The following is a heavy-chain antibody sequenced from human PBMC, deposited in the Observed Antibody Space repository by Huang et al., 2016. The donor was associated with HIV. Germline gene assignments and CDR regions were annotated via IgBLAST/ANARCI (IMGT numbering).Heavy chain of an antibody. V-gene: IGHV1-8*01. CDR1: GYTFTNYD. J-gene: IGHJ3*01. CDR2: MNPKSGNV. Sequence: QIQLAQSGAEVKKPGASVKVSCKASGYTFTNYDINWVRQASGQGLEWMGWMNPKSGNVGYTNKFQGRVDMLRNSSINTSYVEVTSLTSEDTAVYYCARGFGINYNHEAFDVWGQGTMVTVSS. CDR3: ARGFGINYNHEAFDV. D-gene: IGHD3-10*01.